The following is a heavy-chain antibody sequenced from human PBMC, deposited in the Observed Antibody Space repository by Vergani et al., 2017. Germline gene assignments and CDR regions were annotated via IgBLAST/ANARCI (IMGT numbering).Heavy chain of an antibody. J-gene: IGHJ6*02. CDR3: ARDLVDIVATTTYYYYYYGMDV. D-gene: IGHD5-12*01. CDR1: GFTVSSNY. Sequence: EVQLVESGGGFVQPGGSLRLSCAASGFTVSSNYMSWVRQAPGKGLEWVSVIYSGGSTYYADSVQGRFTIYRHNSKNTLYLQMNSLRAEDTAVYYCARDLVDIVATTTYYYYYYGMDVWSQGTTVTVSS. CDR2: IYSGGST. V-gene: IGHV3-53*04.